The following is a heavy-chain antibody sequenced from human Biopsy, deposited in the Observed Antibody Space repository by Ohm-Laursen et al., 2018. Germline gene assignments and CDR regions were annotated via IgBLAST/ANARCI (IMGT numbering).Heavy chain of an antibody. CDR3: AHVVITYGGIIALDAFDV. CDR1: GFSLSSHGVG. J-gene: IGHJ3*01. D-gene: IGHD3-16*02. V-gene: IGHV2-5*02. CDR2: VYWDNDK. Sequence: PTQTLTLTCAFSGFSLSSHGVGVGWIRQPPGEALEWLAIVYWDNDKRYSPSLWSRLNIWKDAPKNRVVLTLTDMDPVDTATYYCAHVVITYGGIIALDAFDVWGQGSMVIVSS.